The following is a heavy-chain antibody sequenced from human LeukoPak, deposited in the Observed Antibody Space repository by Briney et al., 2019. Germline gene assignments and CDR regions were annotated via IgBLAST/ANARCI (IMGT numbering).Heavy chain of an antibody. CDR2: ISGSGGST. J-gene: IGHJ5*02. Sequence: PGGSLRLSCAASGFTSSSYAMSWVRQAPGTGLGWVSAISGSGGSTYYADSVKGRFTTSRDNSKNTLYLQMNSLRAEDTAVYYCAKDPLIAAAGSHTWFDPWGEGTLVTVSS. CDR3: AKDPLIAAAGSHTWFDP. D-gene: IGHD6-13*01. CDR1: GFTSSSYA. V-gene: IGHV3-23*01.